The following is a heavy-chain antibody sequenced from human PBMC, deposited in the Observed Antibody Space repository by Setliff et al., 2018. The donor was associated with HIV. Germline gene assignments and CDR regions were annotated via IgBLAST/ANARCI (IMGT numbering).Heavy chain of an antibody. J-gene: IGHJ6*02. CDR3: ASGENLQPRMDV. CDR2: VTGDGRTK. Sequence: GGSLRLSCAASGFTFRNYYMSWIRQTPGKGLEWVSFVTGDGRTKKDADSVRGRFTISRDNAKSSLYLQMTSLRSEDTAVYYCASGENLQPRMDVWGQGTTVTVSS. V-gene: IGHV3-11*01. CDR1: GFTFRNYY. D-gene: IGHD5-18*01.